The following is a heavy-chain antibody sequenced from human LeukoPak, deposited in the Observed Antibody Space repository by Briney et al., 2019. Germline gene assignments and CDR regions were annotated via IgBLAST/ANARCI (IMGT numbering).Heavy chain of an antibody. J-gene: IGHJ6*02. V-gene: IGHV3-30*18. Sequence: GGSLRLSCAASGFTFSSYDMHWVRQAPGKGLEWVAVISYDGSNKYYADSVKGRFTISRDNSKNTLYLQMNSLRAEDTAVYYCAKDLPRFWSGGFYYYYGMDVWGQGTTVTVSS. D-gene: IGHD3-3*01. CDR1: GFTFSSYD. CDR3: AKDLPRFWSGGFYYYYGMDV. CDR2: ISYDGSNK.